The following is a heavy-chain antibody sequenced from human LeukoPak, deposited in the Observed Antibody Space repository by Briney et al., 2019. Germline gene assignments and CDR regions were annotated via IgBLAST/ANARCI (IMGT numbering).Heavy chain of an antibody. D-gene: IGHD3-22*01. CDR3: ARGPYSYDSSGAFDI. CDR2: ISSSGST. Sequence: SETLSLTCTVSGDSIRSVDYYWSWIRQPAGKELEWIGRISSSGSTNYNPSLKSLVTISVDTSKNQFSLKLSSVTAADTAVYFCARGPYSYDSSGAFDIWGQGTMVTVSS. V-gene: IGHV4-61*02. CDR1: GDSIRSVDYY. J-gene: IGHJ3*02.